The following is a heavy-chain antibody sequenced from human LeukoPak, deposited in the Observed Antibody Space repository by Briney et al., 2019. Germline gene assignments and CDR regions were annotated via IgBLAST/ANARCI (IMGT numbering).Heavy chain of an antibody. CDR3: ARDSGRSRYANWFDP. V-gene: IGHV4-38-2*02. J-gene: IGHJ5*01. D-gene: IGHD2-15*01. CDR1: GHSISTGYY. Sequence: SGTLSLTCDVSGHSISTGYYWGWIRQPPGKGLEWIGNIYYSGTSYHNPSLKSRVTMSVDTSKNQFSLKLSSVTAADTAVYFCARDSGRSRYANWFDPWGQGTLVTVSS. CDR2: IYYSGTS.